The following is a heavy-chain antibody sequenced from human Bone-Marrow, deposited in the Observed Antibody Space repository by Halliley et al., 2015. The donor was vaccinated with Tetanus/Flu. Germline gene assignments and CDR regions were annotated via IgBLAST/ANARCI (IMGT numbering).Heavy chain of an antibody. J-gene: IGHJ6*02. CDR3: ARDWKPTHNGDRVPGYGMDV. Sequence: RGLEWVAYISSTTSYTKYADSLQGRFTISRDNARNSLFLQMNSLRADDTAVYYCARDWKPTHNGDRVPGYGMDVWGQGP. CDR2: ISSTTSYT. D-gene: IGHD3-10*01. V-gene: IGHV3-11*05.